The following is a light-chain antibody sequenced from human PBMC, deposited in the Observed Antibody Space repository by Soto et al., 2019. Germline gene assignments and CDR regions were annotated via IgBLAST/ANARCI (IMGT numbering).Light chain of an antibody. CDR3: QQRSNWPVT. J-gene: IGKJ3*01. V-gene: IGKV3-11*01. CDR2: GAS. Sequence: IVLTQSPATLSLSPGERATLSWRTSQSVSSNLAWYKQKPGQAPRLLIYGASTRATGIPARFSGSGSGTEFILTISSLEPEDFAVYYCQQRSNWPVTFGPGTKVDI. CDR1: QSVSSN.